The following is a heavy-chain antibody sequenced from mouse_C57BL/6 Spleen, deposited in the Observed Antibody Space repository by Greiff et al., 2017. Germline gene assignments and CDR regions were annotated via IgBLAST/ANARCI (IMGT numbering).Heavy chain of an antibody. D-gene: IGHD1-1*01. CDR2: IYPSDSET. Sequence: QVQLQQPGAELVRPGSSVKLSCKASGYTFTSYWMDWVKQRPGQGLEWIGNIYPSDSETHYNQKFKDKATLTVDKSSSKAYMQLSSLTSEDSAVYYCASVTTGAMDYWGQGTSVTVSS. J-gene: IGHJ4*01. CDR3: ASVTTGAMDY. V-gene: IGHV1-61*01. CDR1: GYTFTSYW.